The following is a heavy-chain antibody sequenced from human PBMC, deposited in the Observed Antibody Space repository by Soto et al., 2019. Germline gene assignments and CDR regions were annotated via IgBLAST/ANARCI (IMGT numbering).Heavy chain of an antibody. CDR3: ATAIEAPFNNYDY. J-gene: IGHJ4*02. Sequence: EVQLVESGGDLVQPGGSLSLSCVASGFTFSNYWMNWVRQAPGMGLEWVAGIKEGASEKNYVDSVKGRFSISRDNAKNSLFLQLNSLRAEDTAVYYCATAIEAPFNNYDYWGQGTLVTVSS. CDR1: GFTFSNYW. V-gene: IGHV3-7*01. CDR2: IKEGASEK.